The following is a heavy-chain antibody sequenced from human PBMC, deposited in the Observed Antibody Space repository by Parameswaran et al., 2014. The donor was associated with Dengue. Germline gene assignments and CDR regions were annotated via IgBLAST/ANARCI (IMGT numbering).Heavy chain of an antibody. CDR3: ARVSQNRIDY. J-gene: IGHJ4*02. Sequence: AGGSLRLSCAVYGGSFSGYYWSWIRQPPGKGLEWIGEINHSGSTNYNPSLKSRVTISVDTSKNQFSLKLSSVTAADTAVYYCARVSQNRIDYWGQGTLVTVSS. D-gene: IGHD2/OR15-2a*01. CDR2: INHSGST. CDR1: GGSFSGYY. V-gene: IGHV4-34*01.